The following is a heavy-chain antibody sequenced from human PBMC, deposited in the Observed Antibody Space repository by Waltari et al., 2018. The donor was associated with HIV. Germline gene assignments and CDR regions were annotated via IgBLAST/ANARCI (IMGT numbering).Heavy chain of an antibody. V-gene: IGHV1-24*01. CDR3: ATKYGSGSYYKRGYFDY. Sequence: QVQLVQSGAEVKKPGASVKVSCTVSGYPLTELSMHWVRQAPGKGLEWMGGFDPEDGETIYAQKFQGRVTMTEDTSTDTAYMELSSLRSEDTAVYYCATKYGSGSYYKRGYFDYWGQGTLVTVSS. CDR2: FDPEDGET. CDR1: GYPLTELS. J-gene: IGHJ4*02. D-gene: IGHD3-10*01.